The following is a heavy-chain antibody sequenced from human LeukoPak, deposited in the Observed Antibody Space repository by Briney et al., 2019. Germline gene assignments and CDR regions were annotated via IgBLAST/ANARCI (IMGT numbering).Heavy chain of an antibody. CDR2: INPNSGGT. CDR3: ARARGYCSSTSCYYYGMDV. CDR1: GYTFTGYY. Sequence: ASVKASCKASGYTFTGYYMHWVRQAPGQGLEWMGWINPNSGGTNYAQKFQGRVTMTRDTSISTAYMELSRLRSDDTAVYYCARARGYCSSTSCYYYGMDVWGQGTTVTVSS. V-gene: IGHV1-2*02. J-gene: IGHJ6*02. D-gene: IGHD2-2*01.